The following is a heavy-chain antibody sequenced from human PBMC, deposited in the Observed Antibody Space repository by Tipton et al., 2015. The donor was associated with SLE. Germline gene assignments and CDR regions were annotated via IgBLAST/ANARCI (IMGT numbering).Heavy chain of an antibody. D-gene: IGHD4-17*01. CDR2: INHSGGT. CDR3: ARYADDYGDNAHALDI. CDR1: GGSFSGYY. V-gene: IGHV4-34*01. Sequence: TLSLTCAVYGGSFSGYYWSWTRQPPGKGLEWIGEINHSGGTKYNPSLKSRVTISVDTSKNQFSLKLSSVTAADTAVYYCARYADDYGDNAHALDIWGQGTMVIVSS. J-gene: IGHJ3*02.